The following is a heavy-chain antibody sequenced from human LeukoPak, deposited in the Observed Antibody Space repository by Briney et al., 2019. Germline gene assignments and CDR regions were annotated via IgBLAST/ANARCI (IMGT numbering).Heavy chain of an antibody. J-gene: IGHJ6*02. CDR3: ARDNCGNTPPGYYYGMDV. D-gene: IGHD1-20*01. CDR1: GFTFSSYA. V-gene: IGHV3-23*01. CDR2: ISGSGGST. Sequence: GGSLRLSCAASGFTFSSYAMSWVRQAPGKGLEWVSAISGSGGSTYYADSVKGRFTTSRDNSKNTLYLQMNSLRAEDTAVYYCARDNCGNTPPGYYYGMDVWGQGTTVTVSS.